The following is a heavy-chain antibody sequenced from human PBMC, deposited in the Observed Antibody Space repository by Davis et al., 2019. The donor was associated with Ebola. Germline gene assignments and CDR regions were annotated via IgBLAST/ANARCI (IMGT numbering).Heavy chain of an antibody. CDR2: INHSGST. J-gene: IGHJ4*02. V-gene: IGHV4-34*01. CDR3: ARSRGYYDTTGYCIDY. Sequence: SETLSLTCAVYGGSFSGYYWSWIRQPPGKGLEWIGEINHSGSTNYNTSLKSRLTMTVDTSKNQFSLKLRSLTAADTAVYYCARSRGYYDTTGYCIDYWGQGTLVTVSS. D-gene: IGHD3-22*01. CDR1: GGSFSGYY.